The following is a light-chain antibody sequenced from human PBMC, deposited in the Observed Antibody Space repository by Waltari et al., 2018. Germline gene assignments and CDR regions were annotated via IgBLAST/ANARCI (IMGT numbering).Light chain of an antibody. CDR1: SSDVAGYNY. V-gene: IGLV2-14*03. J-gene: IGLJ3*02. CDR3: SSFTRTNSWV. Sequence: HSALAQPASVSGSPRQSITISCTGTSSDVAGYNYVSWYQQHPGKAPRLMIYDVNTRPSGVSNRFSGSKSGNTASLTISGLQAEDEADYYCSSFTRTNSWVFGGGTKLTVL. CDR2: DVN.